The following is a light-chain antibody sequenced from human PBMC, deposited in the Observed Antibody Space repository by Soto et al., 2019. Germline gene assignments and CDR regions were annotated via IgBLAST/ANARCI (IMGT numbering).Light chain of an antibody. J-gene: IGLJ1*01. Sequence: QSALTQPASVSGSPGQSITISCTGTTNDVDFYSHVSWFQQHPGKAPKLIIYEVTERPSGVSNRFSGSKSGNTASLTISGLQAEDEADYYCCSYSGTSTYVFGTGTKLTVL. CDR2: EVT. CDR1: TNDVDFYSH. CDR3: CSYSGTSTYV. V-gene: IGLV2-23*02.